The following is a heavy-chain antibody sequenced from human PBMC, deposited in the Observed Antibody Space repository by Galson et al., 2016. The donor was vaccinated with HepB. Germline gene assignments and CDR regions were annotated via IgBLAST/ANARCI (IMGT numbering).Heavy chain of an antibody. V-gene: IGHV4-39*02. CDR1: GGSFNSTTFY. CDR3: ARGRTVAATFDC. J-gene: IGHJ4*02. D-gene: IGHD6-19*01. Sequence: ETLSLTCTVSGGSFNSTTFYWAWIRQTPGKGLEWIGTVSYRGSTYYNPSLKSRVTLSVDTSKKQFSLNLRSVTAPDTAVYYCARGRTVAATFDCWDQGTLVTVSS. CDR2: VSYRGST.